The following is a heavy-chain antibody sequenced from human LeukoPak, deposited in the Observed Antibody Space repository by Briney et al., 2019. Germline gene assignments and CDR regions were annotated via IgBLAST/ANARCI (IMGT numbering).Heavy chain of an antibody. CDR1: GYTFPSYA. Sequence: ASVKVSCKPSGYTFPSYALSWVGRAPGQGLKWMDWISTYSGNTNYAQKLQGRITMTIETSTSTAYMELRSLRSDDTAVYYCARGGSRVVTYGNFDYWGQGTLVTVSS. D-gene: IGHD2-21*02. V-gene: IGHV1-18*01. CDR3: ARGGSRVVTYGNFDY. CDR2: ISTYSGNT. J-gene: IGHJ4*02.